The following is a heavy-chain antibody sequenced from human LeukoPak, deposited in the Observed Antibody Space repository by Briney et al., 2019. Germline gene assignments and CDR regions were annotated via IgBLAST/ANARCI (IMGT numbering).Heavy chain of an antibody. Sequence: PSETLSLTCTVSGGSISSSSYYWGWIRQPPGKGLEWIGSIYYSGSPYYNPSLKSRVTISVDTSKNQFSLKLSSVTAADTAVYYCARETIIRYFDWLSAYYYYMDVWGKGTTVTVSS. CDR1: GGSISSSSYY. CDR3: ARETIIRYFDWLSAYYYYMDV. V-gene: IGHV4-39*07. CDR2: IYYSGSP. J-gene: IGHJ6*03. D-gene: IGHD3-9*01.